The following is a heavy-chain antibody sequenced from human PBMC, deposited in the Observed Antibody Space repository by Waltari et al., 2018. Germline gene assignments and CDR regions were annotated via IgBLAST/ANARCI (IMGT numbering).Heavy chain of an antibody. V-gene: IGHV3-7*01. J-gene: IGHJ3*02. CDR2: IKKDGSEK. CDR1: GFTFSSYW. Sequence: EVQLVESGGGLVQPGGSLRLSCAASGFTFSSYWMRWVRQAPGKGVEWVAKIKKDGSEKYYVDSVKGRFTISRDNAKNSLYLQMNSLRAEDTAVYYCARCGGDCYRGRDAFDIWGQGTMVTVSS. D-gene: IGHD2-21*01. CDR3: ARCGGDCYRGRDAFDI.